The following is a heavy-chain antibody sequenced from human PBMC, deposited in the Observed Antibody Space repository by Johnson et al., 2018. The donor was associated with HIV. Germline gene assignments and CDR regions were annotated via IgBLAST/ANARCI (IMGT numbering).Heavy chain of an antibody. CDR1: GFIFSRFA. CDR3: ARPHPVGGGSWWYLGAFDI. V-gene: IGHV3-30*03. Sequence: QVQLVESGGGVVQPGRSLRLSCAASGFIFSRFAMHWVRQAPGRGLEWVAVISYDGSHRYYADSVKGRFTISRDNSKNTLYLQMNSLRAEDTAVYYCARPHPVGGGSWWYLGAFDIWGQGTMVTVSS. J-gene: IGHJ3*02. D-gene: IGHD2-15*01. CDR2: ISYDGSHR.